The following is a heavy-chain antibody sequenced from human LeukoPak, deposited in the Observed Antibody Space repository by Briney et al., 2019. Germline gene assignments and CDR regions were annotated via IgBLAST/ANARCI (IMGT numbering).Heavy chain of an antibody. D-gene: IGHD3-3*01. J-gene: IGHJ5*02. V-gene: IGHV1-2*06. CDR3: ARGRNYDFWSGYYLPKAFGP. CDR2: INPNSGGT. CDR1: GYTFTGYY. Sequence: GASVKVSCKXSGYTFTGYYMHWVRQAPGQGLERMGRINPNSGGTNYSQKFQGRVTMTRDTSISTAYMELSRLRSDDTAVYYCARGRNYDFWSGYYLPKAFGPWGQGTLVTVSS.